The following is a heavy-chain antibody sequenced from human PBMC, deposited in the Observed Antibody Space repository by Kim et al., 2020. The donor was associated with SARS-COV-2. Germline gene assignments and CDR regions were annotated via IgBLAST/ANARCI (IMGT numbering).Heavy chain of an antibody. V-gene: IGHV3-30*18. D-gene: IGHD3-10*01. CDR3: AKDGGDYGFDY. Sequence: GGSLRLSCAASGFTFSSYDMHWVRQAPGKGLEWVAVISYDGSNKYYADSVKGRFTLSRDNSKNTLHLQMNSLRAEDTAVYYCAKDGGDYGFDYWGQGTLV. J-gene: IGHJ4*02. CDR1: GFTFSSYD. CDR2: ISYDGSNK.